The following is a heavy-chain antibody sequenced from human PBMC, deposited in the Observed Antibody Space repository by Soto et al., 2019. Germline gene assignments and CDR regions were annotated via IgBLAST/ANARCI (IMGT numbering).Heavy chain of an antibody. CDR3: AKDEADIVVVPAAAEY. Sequence: HPGGSLRLSCAASGFTFSSYAMSWVRQAPGKGLEWVSAISGSGGSTYYADSVKGRFTISRDNSKNTLYLQMNSLRAEDTAVYYCAKDEADIVVVPAAAEYWGQGTLVTV. J-gene: IGHJ4*02. CDR2: ISGSGGST. D-gene: IGHD2-2*01. V-gene: IGHV3-23*01. CDR1: GFTFSSYA.